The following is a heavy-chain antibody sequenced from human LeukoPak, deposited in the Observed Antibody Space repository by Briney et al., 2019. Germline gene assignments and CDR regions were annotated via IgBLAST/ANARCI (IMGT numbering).Heavy chain of an antibody. D-gene: IGHD3-22*01. CDR1: GFSFSSYS. CDR3: ASHLPYYYDSSGYVDY. Sequence: GGSLRLSCAASGFSFSSYSMNWVRQAPGKGLEWVSYISSSSSTIYYADSVKGRFTISRDNAKNSLYLQMSSLRAEDTAVYYCASHLPYYYDSSGYVDYWGQGTLVTVSS. J-gene: IGHJ4*02. V-gene: IGHV3-48*01. CDR2: ISSSSSTI.